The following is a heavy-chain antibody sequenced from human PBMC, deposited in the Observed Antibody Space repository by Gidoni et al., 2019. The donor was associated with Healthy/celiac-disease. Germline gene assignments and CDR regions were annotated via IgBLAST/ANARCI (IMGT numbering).Heavy chain of an antibody. CDR3: ASSPQLPPPSWAFDI. D-gene: IGHD2-2*01. J-gene: IGHJ3*02. CDR1: GFTLRSYE. Sequence: EVQLVESGGGLVQPGGSLRLSCAASGFTLRSYEMNWVRQAPGKGLEWVSYISSSGSTIYYADSVKGRFTISRDNAKNSLYLQMNSLRAEDTAVYYCASSPQLPPPSWAFDIWGQGTMVTVSS. CDR2: ISSSGSTI. V-gene: IGHV3-48*03.